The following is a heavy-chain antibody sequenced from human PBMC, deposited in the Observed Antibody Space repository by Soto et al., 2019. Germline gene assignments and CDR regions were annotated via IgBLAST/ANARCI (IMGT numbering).Heavy chain of an antibody. CDR1: GGSISSYY. D-gene: IGHD2-2*01. Sequence: ETLSLTCTVSGGSISSYYWSWIRQPAGKGLEWIGRIYTSGSTNYNPSLKSRVTMSVDTSKNQFSLKLSSVTAADTAVYYCARDRRPGDIVVVPAASNFDYWGQGTLVTVSS. V-gene: IGHV4-4*07. CDR2: IYTSGST. CDR3: ARDRRPGDIVVVPAASNFDY. J-gene: IGHJ4*02.